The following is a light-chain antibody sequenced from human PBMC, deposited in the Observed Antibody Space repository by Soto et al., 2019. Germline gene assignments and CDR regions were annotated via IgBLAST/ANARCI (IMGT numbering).Light chain of an antibody. J-gene: IGLJ2*01. CDR1: SSNIGSNY. CDR2: RNN. CDR3: AALDDSLSGVV. Sequence: QSVLTQRPSASGPPGQRVTISCSGSSSNIGSNYVYWYQQLPGTAPKLLIYRNNQRPSGVPDRFSGSKSGTSASLAISGLRSEDEADYYCAALDDSLSGVVFGGGTKVTVL. V-gene: IGLV1-47*01.